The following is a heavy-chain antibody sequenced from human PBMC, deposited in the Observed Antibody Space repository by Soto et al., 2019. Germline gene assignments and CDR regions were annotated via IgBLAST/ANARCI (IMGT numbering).Heavy chain of an antibody. CDR3: GWFGGKFDF. CDR1: GYTFTGYS. D-gene: IGHD3-3*01. J-gene: IGHJ4*02. Sequence: QVQLVQSGAEVKKPGASVKVSCQTSGYTFTGYSIHWVRQAPGHGLEWMGWINPETGGTNYAQKFRGRVTMSRDTSIDTAYMELSSLRPDDTAVYFCGWFGGKFDFWGQGNLVTVSS. CDR2: INPETGGT. V-gene: IGHV1-2*02.